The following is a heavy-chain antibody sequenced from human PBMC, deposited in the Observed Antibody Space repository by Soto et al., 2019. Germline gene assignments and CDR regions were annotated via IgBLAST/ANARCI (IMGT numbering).Heavy chain of an antibody. D-gene: IGHD3-16*01. CDR2: ISYDGSNK. V-gene: IGHV3-30-3*01. J-gene: IGHJ6*02. CDR3: ARGNLYSYYGMDV. CDR1: GFTFSSYA. Sequence: VQLVESGGGVVQPGRSLRLSCAASGFTFSSYAMHWVRQAPGKGLEWVAVISYDGSNKYYADSVKGRFTISRDNSKNTLYLQMNSLRAEDTAVYYCARGNLYSYYGMDVWGQGTTVTVSS.